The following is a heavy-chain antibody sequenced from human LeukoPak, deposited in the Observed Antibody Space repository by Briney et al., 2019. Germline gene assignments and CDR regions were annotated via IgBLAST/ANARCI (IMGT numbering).Heavy chain of an antibody. CDR2: IDRDGTST. Sequence: PGESLRLSCAASGLTFSRQWMFWVRQAPGKGLVWVSQIDRDGTSTGYADSVKGRFTISRDNAKNTLYLQMDSLRAEDTAVYYCATETSAWSAFDIWGQGTMVTVSA. D-gene: IGHD6-19*01. V-gene: IGHV3-74*01. J-gene: IGHJ3*02. CDR1: GLTFSRQW. CDR3: ATETSAWSAFDI.